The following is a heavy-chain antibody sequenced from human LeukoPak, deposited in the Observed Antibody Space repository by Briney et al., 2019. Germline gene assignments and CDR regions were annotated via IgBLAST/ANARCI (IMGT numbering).Heavy chain of an antibody. Sequence: ASVKVSCKASGYTFTSYAMHWVRQAPGQRLEWMGWINAGNGNTKYSQKFQGRVTITRDTSASTAYMELSSLSSEDTAVYYCARDGVVVPAAYYYYYYGMDVWGQGTTVTVSS. V-gene: IGHV1-3*01. CDR3: ARDGVVVPAAYYYYYYGMDV. CDR1: GYTFTSYA. CDR2: INAGNGNT. D-gene: IGHD2-2*01. J-gene: IGHJ6*02.